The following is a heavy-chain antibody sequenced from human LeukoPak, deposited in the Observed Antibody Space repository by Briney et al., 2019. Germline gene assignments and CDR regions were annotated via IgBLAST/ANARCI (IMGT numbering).Heavy chain of an antibody. D-gene: IGHD2-15*01. CDR3: VVVAATRGTLRFDP. J-gene: IGHJ5*02. V-gene: IGHV4-39*07. CDR1: GGSISSSSYY. CDR2: IYYSGST. Sequence: PSETLSLSCTVSGGSISSSSYYWGWIRQPPGKGLEWIGSIYYSGSTYYNPSLKSRGTISVDTSKNQFSLKLSSVTAADTAVYSAVVVAATRGTLRFDPWGQGTLVTVSS.